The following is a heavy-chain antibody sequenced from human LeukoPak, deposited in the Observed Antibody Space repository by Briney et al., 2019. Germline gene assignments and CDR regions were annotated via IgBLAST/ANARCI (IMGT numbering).Heavy chain of an antibody. CDR2: ISSNGGST. Sequence: GGSLRLSCSASGFTFSSYAMHWVRQAPGKGLEYVSAISSNGGSTYYADPVKGRFTISRDNSKNTLYLQMSSLRAEDTAVYYCVIGPYGSRTQVGYWGQGTLVTVSS. D-gene: IGHD3-10*01. V-gene: IGHV3-64D*06. CDR3: VIGPYGSRTQVGY. CDR1: GFTFSSYA. J-gene: IGHJ4*02.